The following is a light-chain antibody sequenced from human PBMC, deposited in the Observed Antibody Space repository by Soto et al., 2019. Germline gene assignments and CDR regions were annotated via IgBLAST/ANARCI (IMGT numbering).Light chain of an antibody. CDR3: CSYAGTTTYV. CDR2: DVN. V-gene: IGLV2-14*03. J-gene: IGLJ1*01. Sequence: HSVLTQPASVSGSPLQSISISCTGTGNDVGGYTFVSWYQQHPDKVPKLVIFDVNRRPSGVSDRFSGSKSVNAASLTISGLQAEDEADYYCCSYAGTTTYVFGTGTKVTVL. CDR1: GNDVGGYTF.